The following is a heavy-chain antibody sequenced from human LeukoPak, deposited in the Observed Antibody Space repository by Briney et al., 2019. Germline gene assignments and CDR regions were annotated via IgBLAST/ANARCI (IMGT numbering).Heavy chain of an antibody. Sequence: GGSLTLSCAASGFTFSTHTVAWVRQAPGKGLECLSYISGSTSVIYYADSVKGRFTISRDNAKNSLYLQMNSLKAEDTAVYYCARGLYYMDIWGKKSTVTVSS. V-gene: IGHV3-48*01. CDR2: ISGSTSVI. J-gene: IGHJ6*03. CDR1: GFTFSTHT. CDR3: ARGLYYMDI.